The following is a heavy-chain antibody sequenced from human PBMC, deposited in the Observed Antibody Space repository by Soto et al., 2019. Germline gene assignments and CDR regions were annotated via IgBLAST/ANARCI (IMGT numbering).Heavy chain of an antibody. CDR3: GRGPSPRAPAGGTPYYYAMDV. CDR2: MNPINGAA. D-gene: IGHD6-13*01. V-gene: IGHV1-8*02. Sequence: ASVKVSCKASGYDFTAYDINWVRQASGQGLEWMGWMNPINGAAGSARRFQGRVSMTRNTATGTAYLELTNLRSDDTAVYFCGRGPSPRAPAGGTPYYYAMDVWGQGATVTVSS. CDR1: GYDFTAYD. J-gene: IGHJ6*02.